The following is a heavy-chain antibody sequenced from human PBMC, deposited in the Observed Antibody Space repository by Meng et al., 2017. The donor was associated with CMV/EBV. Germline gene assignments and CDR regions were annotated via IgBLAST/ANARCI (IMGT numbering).Heavy chain of an antibody. J-gene: IGHJ6*02. CDR3: ARDSGGDIVVVPAPDEYYYYYYGMDV. D-gene: IGHD2-2*01. CDR2: ISAYNGNT. V-gene: IGHV1-18*01. CDR1: GYTFTSYD. Sequence: ASVKVSCKASGYTFTSYDINWVRQAPGQGLEWMGWISAYNGNTNYAQKLQGRVTMTTDTSTSTAYMELRSLRSDDTAVYYCARDSGGDIVVVPAPDEYYYYYYGMDVWGQGTTVTVSS.